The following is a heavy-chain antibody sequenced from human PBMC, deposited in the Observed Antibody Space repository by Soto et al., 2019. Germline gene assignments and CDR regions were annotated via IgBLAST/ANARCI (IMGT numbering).Heavy chain of an antibody. CDR3: ARLTMVLAARRLGSGGMDV. CDR2: IIPIFGTA. CDR1: GGTFSTYA. V-gene: IGHV1-69*13. J-gene: IGHJ6*02. Sequence: ASVKVSCKASGGTFSTYAFTWVRQAPGQGLEWMGGIIPIFGTANYAQKFQGRVTITADESTSTVYVELSSLRSEDTAIYYCARLTMVLAARRLGSGGMDVWGQGTTVTVSS. D-gene: IGHD3-10*01.